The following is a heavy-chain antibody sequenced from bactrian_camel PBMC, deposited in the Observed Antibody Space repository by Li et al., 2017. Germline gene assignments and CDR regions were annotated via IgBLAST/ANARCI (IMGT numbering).Heavy chain of an antibody. CDR2: IDGDGGS. Sequence: HVQLVESGGGSVQAGGSLKLSCVSSGYTYKNCMGWFRQAPGKEREGVAEIDGDGGSAYADSVKGRFTISRDSAKNILYLQMNSLKPEDTAMYYCCAAAVSGIIAGTFCARSSKIWGQGTQVTVS. CDR1: GYTYKNC. D-gene: IGHD6*01. CDR3: CAAAVSGIIAGTFCARSSKI. V-gene: IGHV3S53*01. J-gene: IGHJ4*01.